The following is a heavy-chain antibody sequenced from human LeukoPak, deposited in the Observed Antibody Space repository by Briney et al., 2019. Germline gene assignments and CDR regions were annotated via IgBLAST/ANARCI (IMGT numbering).Heavy chain of an antibody. V-gene: IGHV4-59*01. Sequence: SETLSLTCAVSGGSMRNYYWSWIRQPPGKGLEWIGYSYDGGSSSYNPSLRSRVSISIDTSKNQFSLNLSSVTAADTAVYYCARGWASSWYYFDFWGQRTLATVSS. CDR3: ARGWASSWYYFDF. CDR2: SYDGGSS. D-gene: IGHD2-2*01. J-gene: IGHJ4*02. CDR1: GGSMRNYY.